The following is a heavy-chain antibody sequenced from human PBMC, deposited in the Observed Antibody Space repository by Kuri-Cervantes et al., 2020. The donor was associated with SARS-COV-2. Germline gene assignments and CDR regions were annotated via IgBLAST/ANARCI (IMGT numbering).Heavy chain of an antibody. D-gene: IGHD6-13*01. CDR2: ISGSGGNT. CDR3: AKKFESSGIAAAGTEMYFDY. Sequence: GGSLRLSCAASGFTFSSYAMSWVRQAPGKGLEWVSAISGSGGNTYYADSVKGRFTISRDNSKNTLYLQMNSLRAEDTAVYYCAKKFESSGIAAAGTEMYFDYRGQGTLVTVSS. CDR1: GFTFSSYA. J-gene: IGHJ4*02. V-gene: IGHV3-23*01.